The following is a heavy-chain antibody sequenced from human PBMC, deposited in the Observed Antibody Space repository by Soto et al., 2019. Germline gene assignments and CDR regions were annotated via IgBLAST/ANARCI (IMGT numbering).Heavy chain of an antibody. CDR1: GFTFSSYG. Sequence: GGSLRLSCAASGFTFSSYGMHWVRQAPGKGLEWVSYINSISSNIFYADSVKGRFTTSRDNAKNSLYLQMNSLRDEDTAVYYCARDLYYYGSGSGYFDYWGQGIQVTVSS. D-gene: IGHD3-10*01. V-gene: IGHV3-48*02. CDR3: ARDLYYYGSGSGYFDY. J-gene: IGHJ4*02. CDR2: INSISSNI.